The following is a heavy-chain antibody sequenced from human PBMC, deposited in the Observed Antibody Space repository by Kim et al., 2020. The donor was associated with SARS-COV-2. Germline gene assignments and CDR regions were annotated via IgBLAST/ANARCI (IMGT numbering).Heavy chain of an antibody. Sequence: SPSFQGHVTISADKSISTAYLQWSSLKASDTAMYYCASLPYSSSWYEFDYWGQGTLVTVSS. J-gene: IGHJ4*02. D-gene: IGHD6-13*01. V-gene: IGHV5-10-1*01. CDR3: ASLPYSSSWYEFDY.